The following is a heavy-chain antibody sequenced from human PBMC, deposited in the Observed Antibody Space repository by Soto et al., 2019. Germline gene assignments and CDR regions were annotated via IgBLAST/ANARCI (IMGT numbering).Heavy chain of an antibody. V-gene: IGHV4-34*01. D-gene: IGHD2-2*01. CDR2: INHSGST. CDR3: ARFGPMTDIVVVPAAPHFDY. CDR1: GGSFSGYY. J-gene: IGHJ4*02. Sequence: SETLSLTCAVYGGSFSGYYWSWIRQPPGKGLEWIGEINHSGSTNYNPSLKSRVTISVDTSKNQFSLKLSSVTAADTAVYYCARFGPMTDIVVVPAAPHFDYWGQGTLVTVSS.